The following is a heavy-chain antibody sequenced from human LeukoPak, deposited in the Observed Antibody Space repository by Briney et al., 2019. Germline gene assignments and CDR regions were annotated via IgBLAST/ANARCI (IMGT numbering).Heavy chain of an antibody. CDR3: ARPVTTLGLWFDP. Sequence: SETLSLTCAVYGGSFSGYYWSWIRQPPGKGLEGVGEINHSGSTNYTPSLKTPLTISVDTSNNQFSLKLSSVTAADTAVYYCARPVTTLGLWFDPWGQGTLVTVSS. CDR2: INHSGST. D-gene: IGHD4-11*01. CDR1: GGSFSGYY. J-gene: IGHJ5*02. V-gene: IGHV4-34*01.